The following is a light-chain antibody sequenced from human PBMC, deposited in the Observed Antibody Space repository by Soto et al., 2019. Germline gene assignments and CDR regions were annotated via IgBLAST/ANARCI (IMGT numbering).Light chain of an antibody. V-gene: IGKV3-20*01. J-gene: IGKJ2*01. CDR2: GAS. CDR1: QSVSASF. Sequence: EIELTQSPGTLSLTPGETAALSCRASQSVSASFLAWYQQKPGQAPRLLISGASSRATGIPDRFSGSGSGTDFTLTISRLEPEDFAVYYCQHFSSSPYTFGQGTKLEIK. CDR3: QHFSSSPYT.